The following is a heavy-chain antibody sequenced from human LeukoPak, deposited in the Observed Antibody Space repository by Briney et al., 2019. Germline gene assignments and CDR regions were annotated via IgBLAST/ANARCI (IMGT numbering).Heavy chain of an antibody. J-gene: IGHJ3*02. CDR1: RFTFSSSW. CDR2: IKEDGSQK. Sequence: GGSLRLSCAASRFTFSSSWMAWVRQAPGKGLEWVATIKEDGSQKYYVDFVKGRFTISRDNAKNSLFLHMNSLRVEDTAVYFCVRNLAYDSFDIWGQGTMVTVSS. D-gene: IGHD3-16*01. V-gene: IGHV3-7*01. CDR3: VRNLAYDSFDI.